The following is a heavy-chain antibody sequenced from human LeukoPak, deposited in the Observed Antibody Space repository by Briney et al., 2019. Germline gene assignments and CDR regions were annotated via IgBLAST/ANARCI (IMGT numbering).Heavy chain of an antibody. CDR1: GYTFTSYD. D-gene: IGHD6-13*01. CDR2: MNPNSGNT. V-gene: IGHV1-8*01. Sequence: GASVKVSCKASGYTFTSYDINWVRQATGQGLEWMRWMNPNSGNTGYAQKFQGRVTMTRNTSISTACMELSSLRSEDTAVYYCARGRKRYVGIAAADFDYWGQGTLVTVSS. CDR3: ARGRKRYVGIAAADFDY. J-gene: IGHJ4*02.